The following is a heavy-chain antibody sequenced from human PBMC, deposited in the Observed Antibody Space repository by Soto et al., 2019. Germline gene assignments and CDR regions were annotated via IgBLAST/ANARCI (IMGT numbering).Heavy chain of an antibody. V-gene: IGHV3-33*01. Sequence: GGSLRLSCAASGFTFSSYGMHWVRQAPGKGLEWVAVIWYDGSNKYYADSVKGRFTISRDNSKNTLYLQMNSLRAEDTAVYYCARAGTGTDSLTASDYWGQGTLVTVSS. CDR1: GFTFSSYG. CDR3: ARAGTGTDSLTASDY. CDR2: IWYDGSNK. D-gene: IGHD1-1*01. J-gene: IGHJ4*02.